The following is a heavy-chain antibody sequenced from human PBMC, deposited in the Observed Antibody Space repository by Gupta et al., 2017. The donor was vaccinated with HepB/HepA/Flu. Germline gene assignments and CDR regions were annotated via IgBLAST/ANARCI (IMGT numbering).Heavy chain of an antibody. CDR2: ISFDGSEK. CDR3: ARDLALGTKFPWFDS. CDR1: GFSLGGYG. Sequence: QVKMVASGGGVVQPGRSLGLSCAVSGFSLGGYGMHWVRQTPGKGLEWVAVISFDGSEKYYADSGKGRFTISRSKSMKTLYLQMNDLRDEDTALYYCARDLALGTKFPWFDSWGQGTLVKVS. V-gene: IGHV3-33*01. D-gene: IGHD1-7*01. J-gene: IGHJ5*01.